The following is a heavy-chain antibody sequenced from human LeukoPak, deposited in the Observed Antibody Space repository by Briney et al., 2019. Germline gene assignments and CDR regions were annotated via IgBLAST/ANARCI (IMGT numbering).Heavy chain of an antibody. D-gene: IGHD2-2*01. CDR2: IKQDGSEK. V-gene: IGHV3-7*04. Sequence: GGSLRLSCATSGFVFDDYAMHWVRQAPGKGLEWVANIKQDGSEKYYVDSVKGRFTISRDNAKNSLYLQMNSLRAEDTAVYSCARGHIVVVPAAISAFDIWGQGTMVTVSS. J-gene: IGHJ3*02. CDR1: GFVFDDYA. CDR3: ARGHIVVVPAAISAFDI.